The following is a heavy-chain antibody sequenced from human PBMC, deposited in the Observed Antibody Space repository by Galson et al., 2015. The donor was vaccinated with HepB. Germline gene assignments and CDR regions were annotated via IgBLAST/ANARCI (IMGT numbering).Heavy chain of an antibody. D-gene: IGHD6-19*01. CDR3: AKVFPEKVDGWYRQALYYFDS. J-gene: IGHJ4*02. Sequence: SLRLSCAASGFTFSYYAMSWVRQAPGKGLEWISAITPSGDITYSADSMKGRFTISRDNSRNTLFLQMNSLRADDTAIYFCAKVFPEKVDGWYRQALYYFDSWGQGTRVTVSS. CDR1: GFTFSYYA. CDR2: ITPSGDIT. V-gene: IGHV3-23*01.